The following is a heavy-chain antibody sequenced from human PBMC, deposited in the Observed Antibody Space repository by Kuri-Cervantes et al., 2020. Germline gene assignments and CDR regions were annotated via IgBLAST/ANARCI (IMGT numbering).Heavy chain of an antibody. CDR2: IIPIFGTA. CDR3: ARERGGYCSGGGCYRSYPLDY. CDR1: GGTFSSYA. Sequence: SVKVSCKASGGTFSSYAISWVRQAPGQGLEWMGGIIPIFGTANYAQKFQGRVTITADKSTSTAYMELSSLRSEDTAVYYCARERGGYCSGGGCYRSYPLDYWGQGTLVTVSS. V-gene: IGHV1-69*06. D-gene: IGHD2-15*01. J-gene: IGHJ4*02.